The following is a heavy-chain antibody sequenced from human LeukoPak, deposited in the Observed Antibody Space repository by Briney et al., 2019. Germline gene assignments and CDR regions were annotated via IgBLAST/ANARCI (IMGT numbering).Heavy chain of an antibody. J-gene: IGHJ4*02. CDR3: ARGSYGIRY. V-gene: IGHV4-30-2*01. CDR2: IYHSGST. D-gene: IGHD4-17*01. CDR1: GGSISSGGYS. Sequence: SETLSLTCAVSGGSISSGGYSWSWIRQPPGTGLEWIGYIYHSGSTYYNPSLKSRVTISVDRSKNQFSLKLSSVTAADTAVYYCARGSYGIRYWGQGTLVTVSS.